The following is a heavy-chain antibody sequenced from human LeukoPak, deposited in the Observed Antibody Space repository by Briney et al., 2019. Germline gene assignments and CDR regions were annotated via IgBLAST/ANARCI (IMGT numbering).Heavy chain of an antibody. V-gene: IGHV3-21*04. J-gene: IGHJ4*02. CDR2: ISSSSSYI. CDR3: AKDAMIVVVTQDYFDY. Sequence: GGSLRLSCAASGFTFSSYSMNWVRQAPGKGLEWVSSISSSSSYIYYADSVKGRFTISRDNAKNSLYLQMNSLRAGDTAVYYCAKDAMIVVVTQDYFDYWGQGTLVTVSS. D-gene: IGHD3-22*01. CDR1: GFTFSSYS.